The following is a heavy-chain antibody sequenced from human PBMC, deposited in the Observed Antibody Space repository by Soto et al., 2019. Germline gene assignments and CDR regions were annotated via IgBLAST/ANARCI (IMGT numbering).Heavy chain of an antibody. J-gene: IGHJ4*02. D-gene: IGHD1-26*01. V-gene: IGHV3-30*18. CDR1: GFAFSSFG. Sequence: QVQLVESGGGVVQPGRSLRLSYAVSGFAFSSFGMHWVRQAPGKGLEWVAIISYDGSFSHFADSVKGRFTISRDNSKNRLYLQMNSLGPEDTAVYYCAKDLGAINSWGQGTVVTVSS. CDR2: ISYDGSFS. CDR3: AKDLGAINS.